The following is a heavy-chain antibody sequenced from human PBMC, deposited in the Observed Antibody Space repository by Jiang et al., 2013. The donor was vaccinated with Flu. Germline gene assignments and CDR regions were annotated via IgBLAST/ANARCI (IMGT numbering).Heavy chain of an antibody. Sequence: GAEVKKPGASVKVSCKASGYTFTGYYMHWVRQAPGQGLEWMGWINPNSGGTNYAQKFQGRVTMTRDTSISTAYMELSRLRSDDTAVYYCARGRYYYDSSGYSDAFDIWGQGTMVTVSS. CDR3: ARGRYYYDSSGYSDAFDI. CDR1: GYTFTGYY. J-gene: IGHJ3*02. V-gene: IGHV1-2*02. D-gene: IGHD3-22*01. CDR2: INPNSGGT.